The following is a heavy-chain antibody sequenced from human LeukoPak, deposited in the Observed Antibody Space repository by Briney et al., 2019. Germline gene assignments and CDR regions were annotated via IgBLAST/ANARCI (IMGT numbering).Heavy chain of an antibody. CDR3: ARYYDSSGYYQYYFDY. CDR2: IKRWGREI. V-gene: IGHV3-7*05. CDR1: GFPHNIYR. Sequence: GGSLSLFCAASGFPHNIYRMIWAPRAPGKGLEGVANIKRWGREIYYVDSEKRLFPIYRDNAKNSLYLQMNSLRAEDTGVYYCARYYDSSGYYQYYFDYWGQGTLVTVSS. J-gene: IGHJ4*02. D-gene: IGHD3-22*01.